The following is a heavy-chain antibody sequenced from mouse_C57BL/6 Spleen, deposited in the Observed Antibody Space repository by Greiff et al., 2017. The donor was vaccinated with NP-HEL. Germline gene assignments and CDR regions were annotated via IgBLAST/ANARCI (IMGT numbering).Heavy chain of an antibody. J-gene: IGHJ2*01. V-gene: IGHV1-85*01. Sequence: QVHVKQSGPELVKPGASVKLSCKASGYTFTSYDINWVKQRPGQGLEWIGWIYPRDGSTKYNEKFKGKATLTVDTSSSTAYMELHSLTSEDSAVYFCARWGYSDYFDYWGQGTTLTVSS. D-gene: IGHD2-12*01. CDR3: ARWGYSDYFDY. CDR1: GYTFTSYD. CDR2: IYPRDGST.